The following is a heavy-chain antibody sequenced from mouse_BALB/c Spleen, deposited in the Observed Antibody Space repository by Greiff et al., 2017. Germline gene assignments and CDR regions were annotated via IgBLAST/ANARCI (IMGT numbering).Heavy chain of an antibody. CDR3: ARSYGSSYGFDY. CDR1: GYTFTSYW. D-gene: IGHD1-1*01. V-gene: IGHV1-7*01. CDR2: INPSTGYT. Sequence: VQLQQSGAELAKPGASVKMSCKASGYTFTSYWMHWVKQRPGQGLEWIGYINPSTGYTEYNQKFKDKATLTADKSSSTAYMQLSSLTSEDSAVYYCARSYGSSYGFDYWGQGTTLTVSS. J-gene: IGHJ2*01.